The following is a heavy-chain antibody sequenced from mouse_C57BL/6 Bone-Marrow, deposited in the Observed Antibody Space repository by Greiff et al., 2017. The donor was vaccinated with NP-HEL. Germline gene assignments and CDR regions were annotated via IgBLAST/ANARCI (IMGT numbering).Heavy chain of an antibody. CDR1: GFNIKDDY. CDR2: IDPENGDT. CDR3: TTGYGRGY. V-gene: IGHV14-4*01. J-gene: IGHJ2*01. Sequence: EVNVVESGAELVRPGASVKLSCTASGFNIKDDYMHWVKQRPEQGLEWIGWIDPENGDTEYASKFQGKATITADTSSNTAYLQLSSLTSEDTAVYYCTTGYGRGYWGQGTTLTVSS. D-gene: IGHD1-1*01.